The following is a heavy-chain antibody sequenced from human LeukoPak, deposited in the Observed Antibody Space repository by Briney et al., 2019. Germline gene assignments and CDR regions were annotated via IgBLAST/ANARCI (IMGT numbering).Heavy chain of an antibody. J-gene: IGHJ6*03. V-gene: IGHV3-48*04. CDR1: GFTLNNYS. CDR2: ISTSSSTR. Sequence: GGSLRLSCAASGFTLNNYSMIWVRQAPGKGLEWVSYISTSSSTRYYADSVKGRFTISRDNAMNSSYLQMNSLRAEDTAVYYCARTRDPPTYYYFYMDVWGKGTTVTVSS. D-gene: IGHD1-1*01. CDR3: ARTRDPPTYYYFYMDV.